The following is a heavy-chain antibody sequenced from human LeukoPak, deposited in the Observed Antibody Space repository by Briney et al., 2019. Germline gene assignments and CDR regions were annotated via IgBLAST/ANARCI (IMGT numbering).Heavy chain of an antibody. CDR1: GFTFADYA. CDR3: ARLSDSIACFGFDS. J-gene: IGHJ4*02. CDR2: ISWNSGGI. V-gene: IGHV3-9*01. Sequence: GRSLRLSCAASGFTFADYAVHWVRQAPGKGLEWVSGISWNSGGIGYADSVKGRFTISRDNAKNSLSLHMNSLGAEDTAIYYCARLSDSIACFGFDSWGQGSLVTVSS. D-gene: IGHD4-11*01.